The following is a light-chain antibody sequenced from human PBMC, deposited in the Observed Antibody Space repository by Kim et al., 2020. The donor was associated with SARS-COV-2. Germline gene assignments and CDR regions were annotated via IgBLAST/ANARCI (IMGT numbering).Light chain of an antibody. CDR3: QSYDSSNQVV. CDR1: GGSIASNY. J-gene: IGLJ2*01. V-gene: IGLV6-57*03. CDR2: EAN. Sequence: KTVTISCTRSGGSIASNYVQWYQQRPGSAPTTVIYEANQRPSGVPDRFSGSIDSSSNSASLTISGLKTEDEADYYCQSYDSSNQVVFGGGTQLTVL.